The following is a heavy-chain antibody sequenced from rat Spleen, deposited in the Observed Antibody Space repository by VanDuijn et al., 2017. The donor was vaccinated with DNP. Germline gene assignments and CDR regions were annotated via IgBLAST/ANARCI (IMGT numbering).Heavy chain of an antibody. V-gene: IGHV5-27*01. Sequence: EVQLVESGGGLVQPGRSLKLSCAASGFTFSNYDMAWVRQAPTKGLEWVASISPSGGSTYYRDSVKGRFTVSRDNAKSSLYLQMDSLRSEDTATYYCTHYSSWGQGTSVTVSS. CDR3: THYSS. CDR1: GFTFSNYD. D-gene: IGHD1-2*01. J-gene: IGHJ4*01. CDR2: ISPSGGST.